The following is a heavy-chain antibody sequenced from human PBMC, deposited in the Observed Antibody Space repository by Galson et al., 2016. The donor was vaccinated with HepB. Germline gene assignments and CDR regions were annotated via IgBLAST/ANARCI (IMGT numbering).Heavy chain of an antibody. CDR3: ATEDDYYYYAMDV. V-gene: IGHV1-2*06. J-gene: IGHJ6*02. CDR1: GYTFTGYY. Sequence: SVKVSCKASGYTFTGYYIHWVRQAPGQGLEWMGRINPNRGGTNYAQKFQGRVAMTSDTSISTAYMELSSLRSDDTAVYYCATEDDYYYYAMDVWGQGTTVIVS. CDR2: INPNRGGT.